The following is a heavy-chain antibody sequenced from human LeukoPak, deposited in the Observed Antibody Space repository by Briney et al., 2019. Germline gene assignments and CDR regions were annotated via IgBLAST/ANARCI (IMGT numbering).Heavy chain of an antibody. J-gene: IGHJ4*02. CDR2: IYYSGST. CDR3: ARLPFDTLTGYPSHFDY. D-gene: IGHD3-9*01. CDR1: GGSISSSSYY. Sequence: SETLSLTCTVSGGSISSSSYYWGWIRQPPGKGLEWIGSIYYSGSTYYNPSLKSRVTISVNTSKNQFSLKLSSVTAADTAVYYCARLPFDTLTGYPSHFDYWGQGILVTVSS. V-gene: IGHV4-39*01.